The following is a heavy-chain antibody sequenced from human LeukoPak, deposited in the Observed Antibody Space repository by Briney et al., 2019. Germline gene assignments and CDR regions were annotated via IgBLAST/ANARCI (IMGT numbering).Heavy chain of an antibody. Sequence: GGSLRLSCAASGFTFSSYWMHWVRQAPGKGLVWVSRINSDGSSITYADSVKGRFTISRDNAKNALYLQMNSLRVEDTAVYYCAREGRVSGYDFDCWGQGTLVTVSS. V-gene: IGHV3-74*03. CDR3: AREGRVSGYDFDC. CDR2: INSDGSSI. D-gene: IGHD5-12*01. CDR1: GFTFSSYW. J-gene: IGHJ4*02.